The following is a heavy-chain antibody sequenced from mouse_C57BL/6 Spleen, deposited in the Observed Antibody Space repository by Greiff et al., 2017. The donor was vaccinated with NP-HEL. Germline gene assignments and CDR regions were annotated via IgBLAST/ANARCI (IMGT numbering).Heavy chain of an antibody. CDR3: ARRTDPWFAY. D-gene: IGHD1-1*01. CDR2: INPSTGGT. Sequence: EVQLQQSGPELVKPGASVTISCKASGYSFTGYYMHWVKQSPEKSLEWIGEINPSTGGTTYNQKFKAKATLTVDKSSSTAYMQLKSLTSEDSAVYYCARRTDPWFAYWGQGTLVTVSA. J-gene: IGHJ3*01. V-gene: IGHV1-42*01. CDR1: GYSFTGYY.